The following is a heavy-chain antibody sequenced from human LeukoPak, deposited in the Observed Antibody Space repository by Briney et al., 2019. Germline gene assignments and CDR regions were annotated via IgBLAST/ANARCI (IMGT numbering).Heavy chain of an antibody. J-gene: IGHJ4*02. CDR1: GFTFSSYA. CDR3: AKSPWGGASLFDY. CDR2: ISGSGGST. V-gene: IGHV3-23*01. D-gene: IGHD3-16*01. Sequence: PGGSLRLSCAASGFTFSSYAMSWVRQAPGKGLEWVSAISGSGGSTYYAASVKGRFTISRDNSKNPLYLQMNSLRAEDTAVYYCAKSPWGGASLFDYWGQGTLVTVSS.